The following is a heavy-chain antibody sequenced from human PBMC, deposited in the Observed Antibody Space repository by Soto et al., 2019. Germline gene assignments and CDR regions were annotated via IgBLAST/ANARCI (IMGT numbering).Heavy chain of an antibody. CDR3: ARRLPTYDSSGYYLYYFDY. CDR2: INHSGST. V-gene: IGHV4-34*01. CDR1: GGSFSGYY. D-gene: IGHD3-22*01. J-gene: IGHJ4*02. Sequence: SETLSLTCAVYGGSFSGYYWSWIRQPPGKGLEWIGEINHSGSTNYNPSLKSRVTISVDTSKNQFSLKLSSVTAADTAVYYCARRLPTYDSSGYYLYYFDYWGQGTLVTVSS.